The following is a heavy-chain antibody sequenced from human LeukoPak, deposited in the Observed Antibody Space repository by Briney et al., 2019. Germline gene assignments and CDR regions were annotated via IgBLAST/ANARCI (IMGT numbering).Heavy chain of an antibody. CDR1: GGSISSYY. Sequence: SETLALTCTVSGGSISSYYWSWIRQPAGKGLEWIGRIYTSGSTNYNPSLKSRVTMSVDTSKNQFSLKLRSVTAADTAVYYCARDIPPMLGSYWFDPWGQGTLVTVSS. D-gene: IGHD3-16*01. CDR2: IYTSGST. J-gene: IGHJ5*02. CDR3: ARDIPPMLGSYWFDP. V-gene: IGHV4-4*07.